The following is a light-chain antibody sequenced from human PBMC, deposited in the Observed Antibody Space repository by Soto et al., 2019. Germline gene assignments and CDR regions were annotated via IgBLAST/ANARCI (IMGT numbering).Light chain of an antibody. V-gene: IGKV3-11*01. CDR1: QDVRIY. Sequence: EIVLTQSPVTLSLSPGERATLSCRTSQDVRIYLAWFQQKPGQAPRLLIYDASRRATGIPARFSGSGSGTDFSLTISSLEPEDSAVYDCQQRDNGLTFGGGTKLEIK. CDR3: QQRDNGLT. J-gene: IGKJ4*01. CDR2: DAS.